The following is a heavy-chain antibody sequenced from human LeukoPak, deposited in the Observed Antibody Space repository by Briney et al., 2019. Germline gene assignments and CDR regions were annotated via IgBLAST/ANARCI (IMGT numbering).Heavy chain of an antibody. J-gene: IGHJ4*02. V-gene: IGHV4-38-2*02. D-gene: IGHD6-13*01. CDR1: GYSISSGYY. CDR2: IYHSGST. Sequence: SETLSLTCTVSGYSISSGYYWGWIRQPPGKGLEWIGSIYHSGSTYHNPSLKSRVTISVDTSKNQFSLKLSSVTAADTAVYYCARVGGGSSSAHAPFDYWGQGTLVTVSS. CDR3: ARVGGGSSSAHAPFDY.